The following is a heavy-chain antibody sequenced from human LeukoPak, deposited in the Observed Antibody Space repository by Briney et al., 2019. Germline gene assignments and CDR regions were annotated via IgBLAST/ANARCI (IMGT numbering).Heavy chain of an antibody. CDR3: ARDSLYGVVDY. J-gene: IGHJ4*02. V-gene: IGHV1-46*01. Sequence: ASVKVSCKTSGYTFTSYYIHWVRQAPGQGLEWMGIINPSGGSTSYAQKFQGRVTKTRDTSTSTVYMYLSSLRSEDTAVYYCARDSLYGVVDYWGQGTLVTVSS. CDR1: GYTFTSYY. D-gene: IGHD4-17*01. CDR2: INPSGGST.